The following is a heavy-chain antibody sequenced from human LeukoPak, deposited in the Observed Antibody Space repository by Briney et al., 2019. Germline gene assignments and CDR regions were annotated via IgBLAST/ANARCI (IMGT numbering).Heavy chain of an antibody. CDR2: IWYDGSNK. CDR3: AKKASWYYDSSGYPLDY. D-gene: IGHD3-22*01. V-gene: IGHV3-30*02. CDR1: GFTFSSYG. Sequence: PGGSLRFSCAASGFTFSSYGMHWVRQAPGKGLEWVAVIWYDGSNKYYADSVKGRFTISRDNSKNTLYLQMNSLRAEDTAVYYCAKKASWYYDSSGYPLDYWGQGTLVTVSS. J-gene: IGHJ4*02.